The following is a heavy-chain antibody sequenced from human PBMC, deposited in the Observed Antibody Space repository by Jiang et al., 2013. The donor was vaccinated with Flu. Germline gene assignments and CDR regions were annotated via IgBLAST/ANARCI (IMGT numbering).Heavy chain of an antibody. J-gene: IGHJ3*02. D-gene: IGHD6-13*01. CDR3: ARGRYSSSWPPNAFDI. Sequence: LLKPSETLSLTCAVYGGSFSGYYWSWIRQPPGKGLEWIGEINHSGSTNYNPSLKSRVTISVDTSKNQFSLKLSSVTAADTAVYYCARGRYSSSWPPNAFDIWGQGTMVTVSS. V-gene: IGHV4-34*01. CDR2: INHSGST. CDR1: GGSFSGYY.